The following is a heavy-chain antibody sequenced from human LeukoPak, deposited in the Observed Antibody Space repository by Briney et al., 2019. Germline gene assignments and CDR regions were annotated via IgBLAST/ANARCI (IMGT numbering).Heavy chain of an antibody. CDR3: ARGEGGILATPEDY. Sequence: GGSLRLSCAASGFTVSNSYMSWLRQAPGKGPKWVSVIYSDGSTFYAGSVKGRFTISRDNYRNTLYLQMNSLRAEDTAVYYCARGEGGILATPEDYWGQGTLVTVSS. V-gene: IGHV3-53*01. CDR1: GFTVSNSY. CDR2: IYSDGST. D-gene: IGHD1-14*01. J-gene: IGHJ4*02.